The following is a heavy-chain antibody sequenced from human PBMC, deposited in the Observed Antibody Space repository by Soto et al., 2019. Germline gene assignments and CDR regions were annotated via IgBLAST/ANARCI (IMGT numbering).Heavy chain of an antibody. J-gene: IGHJ4*02. CDR1: GFTFSSYA. CDR3: ARAPRGPGRPRRGDY. Sequence: QVQLVESGGGVVQPGRSLRLSCAASGFTFSSYAMHWVRQAPGKGLEWVAVISYDGSNKYYADSVKGRFTISRDNSKNTLYLQMNSLRAEDTAVYYCARAPRGPGRPRRGDYRGQGTLVTVSS. CDR2: ISYDGSNK. D-gene: IGHD1-26*01. V-gene: IGHV3-30-3*01.